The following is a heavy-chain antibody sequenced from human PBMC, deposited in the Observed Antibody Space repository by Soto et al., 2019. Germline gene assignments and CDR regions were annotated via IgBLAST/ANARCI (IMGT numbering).Heavy chain of an antibody. CDR3: ARVRTENYYGMDV. Sequence: PGGSLRLSCAASGFTLSTYWMSWVRQAPGKGLEWVANIKQDGSEKYYVDSVKGRSAISRDNAKNSLYLQMNSLRAEDTAVYYCARVRTENYYGMDVWGQGTTVTVSS. V-gene: IGHV3-7*05. CDR1: GFTLSTYW. J-gene: IGHJ6*02. CDR2: IKQDGSEK.